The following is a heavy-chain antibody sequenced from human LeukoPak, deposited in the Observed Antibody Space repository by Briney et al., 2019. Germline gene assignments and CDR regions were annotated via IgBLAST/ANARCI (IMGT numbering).Heavy chain of an antibody. V-gene: IGHV3-30-3*02. CDR2: ISYDGSNK. D-gene: IGHD2-15*01. CDR3: AKTPLEYCTSGSCYVIY. J-gene: IGHJ4*02. CDR1: GFTFSSYA. Sequence: GGSLRLSCAASGFTFSSYAMHWVRQAPGKGLEWVAVISYDGSNKYYADSVKGRFTISRDNSKNTLSLQMNSLRVEDTAVYYCAKTPLEYCTSGSCYVIYWGQGTLATVSS.